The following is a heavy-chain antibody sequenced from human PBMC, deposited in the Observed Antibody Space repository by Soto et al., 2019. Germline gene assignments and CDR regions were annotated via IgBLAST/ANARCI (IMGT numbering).Heavy chain of an antibody. Sequence: QVQLVQSGAEVKKPGSSVKVSCKASGGTFSSYAISWVRQAPGQGLEWMGGIIPIFGTANCAQKFQGRVTITADESTSTAYRELSSLRSEDTAVYYCARARRIVATISDWFDPWGQGTLVTVSS. V-gene: IGHV1-69*12. CDR1: GGTFSSYA. CDR2: IIPIFGTA. CDR3: ARARRIVATISDWFDP. J-gene: IGHJ5*02. D-gene: IGHD5-12*01.